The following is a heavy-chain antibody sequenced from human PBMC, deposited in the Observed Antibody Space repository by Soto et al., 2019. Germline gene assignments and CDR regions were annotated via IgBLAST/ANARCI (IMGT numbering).Heavy chain of an antibody. CDR1: GFTFSDYY. V-gene: IGHV3-11*01. D-gene: IGHD6-6*01. Sequence: NPGGSLRLSCAASGFTFSDYYMSWIRQAPGKGLECLSYISSSGSDISYADSVKGRFTISRDNARNSLYLQMNSLRADDTAVYYCARTARHFDYWGQGTLVTVSS. CDR3: ARTARHFDY. CDR2: ISSSGSDI. J-gene: IGHJ4*02.